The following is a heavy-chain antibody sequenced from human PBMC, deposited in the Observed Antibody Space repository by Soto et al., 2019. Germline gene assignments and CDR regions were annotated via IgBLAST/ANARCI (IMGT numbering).Heavy chain of an antibody. Sequence: GGSLRLSCAASGFTFSNAWMNWVRQAPGKGLEWVGRIKSKTDGGTTDYAAPVKGRFTISRDDSKNTLYLQMNSLKTEDTAVYYCTTGYYYDSSGPYSDYWGQGTLVTVSS. CDR2: IKSKTDGGTT. J-gene: IGHJ4*02. V-gene: IGHV3-15*07. CDR3: TTGYYYDSSGPYSDY. CDR1: GFTFSNAW. D-gene: IGHD3-22*01.